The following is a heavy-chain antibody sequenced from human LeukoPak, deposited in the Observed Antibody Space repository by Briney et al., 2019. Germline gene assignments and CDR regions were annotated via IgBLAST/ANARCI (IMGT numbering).Heavy chain of an antibody. Sequence: WASVKVSCRASGYXFTSDYMHWVRQAPGQGLEWVGIINPSGGSTNYAQKFQGRVTMTRDTSTSTVYMELSSLRSEDTAVYYCARASVLEWLLYYWGQGTLVTVSS. CDR1: GYXFTSDY. J-gene: IGHJ4*02. CDR3: ARASVLEWLLYY. D-gene: IGHD3-3*01. CDR2: INPSGGST. V-gene: IGHV1-46*01.